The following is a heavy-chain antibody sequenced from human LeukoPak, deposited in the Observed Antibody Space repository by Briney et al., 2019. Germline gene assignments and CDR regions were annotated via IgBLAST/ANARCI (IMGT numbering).Heavy chain of an antibody. V-gene: IGHV3-30*04. Sequence: PGGSLRLSCAASGFTFSSYAMHWVRQAPGKGLEWVAVISYDGSNKYYADSVKGRLTISRDNSKNTLYLQMNSLGAEDTAVYYCAREGRAGTYFDYWGQGTLVTVSS. D-gene: IGHD6-19*01. CDR2: ISYDGSNK. J-gene: IGHJ4*02. CDR1: GFTFSSYA. CDR3: AREGRAGTYFDY.